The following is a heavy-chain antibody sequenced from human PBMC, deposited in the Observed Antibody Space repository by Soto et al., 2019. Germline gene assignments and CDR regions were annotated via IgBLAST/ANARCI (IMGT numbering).Heavy chain of an antibody. J-gene: IGHJ4*02. D-gene: IGHD6-19*01. CDR1: GGSISSNNW. Sequence: SETLSLTCAVSGGSISSNNWWSWARQPPEKGLEWIGEIYHSGSTNYNPSLKSRVTISVDKSKNHFSLKLSSVTAADTAVYYCARGATVAGTYSYWGQGTLVTVSS. V-gene: IGHV4-4*02. CDR2: IYHSGST. CDR3: ARGATVAGTYSY.